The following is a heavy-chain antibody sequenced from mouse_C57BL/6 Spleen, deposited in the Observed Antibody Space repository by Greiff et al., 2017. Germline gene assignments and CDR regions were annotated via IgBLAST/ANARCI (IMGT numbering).Heavy chain of an antibody. CDR2: IRNKANGYST. Sequence: EVKVEESGGGLVQPGGSLSLSCAASGFTFTDYYMSWVRQPPGKALEWLGFIRNKANGYSTEYSSSVKGRFTISRGNSQSIPYLQKNALRAEDSAAYYCARSPTMITNGYYYAMDYWGQGTSVTVSS. J-gene: IGHJ4*01. CDR3: ARSPTMITNGYYYAMDY. D-gene: IGHD2-4*01. V-gene: IGHV7-3*01. CDR1: GFTFTDYY.